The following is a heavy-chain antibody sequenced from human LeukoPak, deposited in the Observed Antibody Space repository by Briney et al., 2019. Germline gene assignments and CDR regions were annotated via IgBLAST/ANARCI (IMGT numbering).Heavy chain of an antibody. D-gene: IGHD4/OR15-4a*01. CDR3: ARATRGVWCSWWFDP. Sequence: PSETLSLTCTVSGGSISSGDYYWSWIRQPPGRGLEWIGYIYYSGSTYYNPSLKSRVTISVDTSKNQFSLKLSSVTAADTAVYYCARATRGVWCSWWFDPWGQGTLVTVSS. V-gene: IGHV4-30-4*01. J-gene: IGHJ5*02. CDR2: IYYSGST. CDR1: GGSISSGDYY.